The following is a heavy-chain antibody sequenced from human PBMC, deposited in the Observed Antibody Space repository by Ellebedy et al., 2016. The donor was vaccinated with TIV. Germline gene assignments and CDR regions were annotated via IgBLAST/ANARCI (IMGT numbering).Heavy chain of an antibody. J-gene: IGHJ3*02. CDR2: ISYDGSSK. D-gene: IGHD2-2*01. Sequence: GGSLRLSCAASGFTFSSYGMHWVRQAPGKGLEWVAVISYDGSSKYYADSVKGRFTISRDNSKNTLYLQMNSLRTEDTAVYYCAKGGLVPAAFWFGAFDIWGQGTMVTVSS. CDR3: AKGGLVPAAFWFGAFDI. V-gene: IGHV3-30*18. CDR1: GFTFSSYG.